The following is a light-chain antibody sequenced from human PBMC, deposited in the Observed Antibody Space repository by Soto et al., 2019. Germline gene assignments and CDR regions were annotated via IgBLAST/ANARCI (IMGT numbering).Light chain of an antibody. CDR2: AAS. CDR3: QQSYRTPRA. J-gene: IGKJ3*01. V-gene: IGKV1-39*01. Sequence: DIQMTQSPSSLSASVGDRVTITCRSSQSISSYLNCYQQKPGKAPKLLIYAASSLQSGVPSRFSGRGSGTDFTPTLSRLQPEDFATYYCQQSYRTPRAFGPGTKVDIK. CDR1: QSISSY.